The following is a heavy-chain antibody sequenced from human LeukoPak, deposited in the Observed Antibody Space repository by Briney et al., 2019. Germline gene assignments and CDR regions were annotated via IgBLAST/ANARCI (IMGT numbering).Heavy chain of an antibody. CDR3: ARDNSVGDNAWWFDP. CDR1: GYTFTSYY. D-gene: IGHD1-26*01. J-gene: IGHJ5*02. V-gene: IGHV1-46*01. Sequence: ASVKVSCKASGYTFTSYYMHWVRQAPGQGLEWMGLINPTGGSTGYAQKFQGRVTMTRDTSTSTDYMELSSLRSEDTAIYYCARDNSVGDNAWWFDPWGQGTLVTVSS. CDR2: INPTGGST.